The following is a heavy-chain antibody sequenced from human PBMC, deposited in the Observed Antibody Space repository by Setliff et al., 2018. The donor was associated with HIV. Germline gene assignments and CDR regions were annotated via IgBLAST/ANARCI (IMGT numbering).Heavy chain of an antibody. D-gene: IGHD6-6*01. CDR2: INPNIGST. Sequence: ASVKVSCKASGYTFTGYYIHWVRQAPGQGLQWMGRINPNIGSTNYAQNFQGRATMTRDASVNTAFMELSNLRSDDTAVYYCARDVNRDSSSSDYWGQGTLITVSS. CDR1: GYTFTGYY. V-gene: IGHV1-2*06. J-gene: IGHJ4*02. CDR3: ARDVNRDSSSSDY.